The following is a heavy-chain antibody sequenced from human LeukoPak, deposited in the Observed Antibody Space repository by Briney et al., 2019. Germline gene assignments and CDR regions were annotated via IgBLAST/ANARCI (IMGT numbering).Heavy chain of an antibody. Sequence: GASVKVSCKASGYTFTGYYMHWVRQAPGQGLEWMGWINPKSGGTNYAQKFQGRVTMTRDTPISTAYMELSRLRFDDTAVYYCASGSSFDSSGRGFDYWGQGTLVTVSS. D-gene: IGHD3-22*01. CDR3: ASGSSFDSSGRGFDY. CDR2: INPKSGGT. CDR1: GYTFTGYY. J-gene: IGHJ4*02. V-gene: IGHV1-2*02.